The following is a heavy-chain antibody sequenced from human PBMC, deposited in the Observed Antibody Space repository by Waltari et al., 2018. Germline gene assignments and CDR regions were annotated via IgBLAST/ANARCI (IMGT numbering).Heavy chain of an antibody. CDR1: GFTFDSYW. CDR2: INQDGSET. V-gene: IGHV3-7*01. CDR3: ATYPFDY. J-gene: IGHJ4*02. Sequence: EGRLVESGGGLIQPGGSLRLSCAASGFTFDSYWMTWVRQAPGKGLECVANINQDGSETYYVDSVKGRFTISTDNAKTSLYLQMNSLKAEDTAIYYCATYPFDYWGQGTLVTVSS.